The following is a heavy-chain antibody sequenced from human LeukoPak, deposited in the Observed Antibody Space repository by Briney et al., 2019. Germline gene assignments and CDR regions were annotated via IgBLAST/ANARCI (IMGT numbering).Heavy chain of an antibody. Sequence: GGSLRLSCAASGFTFSSYAMHWVRQAPGKGLEWVAVISYDGSNKYYADSVKGRFTISRDNSKNTLYLQMNSLRAEDTAVYYCARAPYGDYAWSPHPFDYWGQGTLVTVSP. J-gene: IGHJ4*02. V-gene: IGHV3-30-3*01. CDR3: ARAPYGDYAWSPHPFDY. D-gene: IGHD4-17*01. CDR1: GFTFSSYA. CDR2: ISYDGSNK.